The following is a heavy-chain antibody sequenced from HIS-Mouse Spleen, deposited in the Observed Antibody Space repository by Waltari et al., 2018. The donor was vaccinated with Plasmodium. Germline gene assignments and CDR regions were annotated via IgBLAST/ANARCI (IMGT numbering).Heavy chain of an antibody. V-gene: IGHV4-31*03. CDR2: IYYSGST. Sequence: QVQLQESGPGLVKPSQTLSLTCTVSGGSISSGGYYWSWIRQHPGKGLEWLGYIYYSGSTYYTPSLKSRVTISVDTSKNQFSLKLSSVTAADTAVYYCARDVANWGFGWFDPWGQGTLVTVSS. D-gene: IGHD7-27*01. CDR1: GGSISSGGYY. J-gene: IGHJ5*02. CDR3: ARDVANWGFGWFDP.